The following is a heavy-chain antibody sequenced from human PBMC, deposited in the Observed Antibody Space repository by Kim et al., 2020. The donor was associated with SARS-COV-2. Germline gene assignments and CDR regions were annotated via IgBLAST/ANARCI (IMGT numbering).Heavy chain of an antibody. D-gene: IGHD3-22*01. CDR2: ISGSGGST. J-gene: IGHJ4*02. V-gene: IGHV3-23*01. CDR1: GFTFSSYA. Sequence: GGSLRLSCAASGFTFSSYAMSWVRQAPGKGLEWVSAISGSGGSTYYADSAKGRFTISRDNSKNTLYLQMNSLRAEDTAVYYCAKDLDYYDSSGYYSYWGQGTLVTVSS. CDR3: AKDLDYYDSSGYYSY.